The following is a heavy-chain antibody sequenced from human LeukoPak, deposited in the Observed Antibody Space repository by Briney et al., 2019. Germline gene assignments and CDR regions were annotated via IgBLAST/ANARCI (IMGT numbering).Heavy chain of an antibody. V-gene: IGHV3-30*04. J-gene: IGHJ4*02. Sequence: PGGSLRLSCAASGFTFSSYAMHWVRQAPGRGLEWVAVISYDGSNKYYADSVKGRFTISRDNSKNTLYLQMNSLRAEDTAVYYCARERGAVGNYFDYWGQGTLVTVSS. CDR1: GFTFSSYA. D-gene: IGHD6-19*01. CDR2: ISYDGSNK. CDR3: ARERGAVGNYFDY.